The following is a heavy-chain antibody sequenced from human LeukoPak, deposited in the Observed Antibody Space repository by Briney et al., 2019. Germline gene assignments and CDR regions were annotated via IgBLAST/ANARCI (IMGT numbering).Heavy chain of an antibody. CDR2: ISWNSGSI. J-gene: IGHJ3*02. Sequence: PGRSLRLSCAASGFTFDDYAMHWVRQAPGKGLEWVSGISWNSGSIGYADSVKGRFTISRDNAKNSLYLQMNSLRAEDTALYYCAKAIPGIAAAGEAFDIWGQGTMVTVSS. V-gene: IGHV3-9*01. CDR1: GFTFDDYA. CDR3: AKAIPGIAAAGEAFDI. D-gene: IGHD6-13*01.